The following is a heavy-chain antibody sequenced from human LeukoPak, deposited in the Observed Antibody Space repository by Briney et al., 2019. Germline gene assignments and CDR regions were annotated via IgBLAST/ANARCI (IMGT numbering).Heavy chain of an antibody. Sequence: GGSLRLSCAASEFTFSAYEMNWVRQAPGKGLEWVSYIGSSGSTVYYADSVKGRFTISRDDAKNSLYLQMNSLRAEDTAVYYCARRRYSGSSQHFDYWGQGTLVTVSS. CDR2: IGSSGSTV. CDR1: EFTFSAYE. CDR3: ARRRYSGSSQHFDY. D-gene: IGHD1-26*01. J-gene: IGHJ4*02. V-gene: IGHV3-48*03.